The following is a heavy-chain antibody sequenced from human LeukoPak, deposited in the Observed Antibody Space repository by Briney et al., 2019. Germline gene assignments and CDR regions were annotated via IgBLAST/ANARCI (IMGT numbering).Heavy chain of an antibody. J-gene: IGHJ3*02. CDR1: GFTFSSYA. D-gene: IGHD3-22*01. CDR2: ISYDGSNK. Sequence: GGSLRLSCAASGFTFSSYAMHWVRQAPGKGLEWVAVISYDGSNKYYADSVKGRFTISRDNSKNTLYLQMNSLRAEDTAVYYCAKAGYYYDSSGGGAFDIWGQGTMVTVSS. V-gene: IGHV3-30-3*01. CDR3: AKAGYYYDSSGGGAFDI.